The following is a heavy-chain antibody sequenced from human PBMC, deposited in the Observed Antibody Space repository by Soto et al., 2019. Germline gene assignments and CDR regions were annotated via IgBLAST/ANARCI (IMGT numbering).Heavy chain of an antibody. V-gene: IGHV5-51*01. D-gene: IGHD3-3*01. CDR1: GYSFTSYW. J-gene: IGHJ6*02. Sequence: PGESLKISCKGSGYSFTSYWIGWVRQMPGKGLEWMGIIYPGDSDTRYSPSFQGQVTISADKSISTAYLQWSSLKASDTAMYYCARYHPLTFCSGSERDYHYGMAVWGQGTTVTVSS. CDR2: IYPGDSDT. CDR3: ARYHPLTFCSGSERDYHYGMAV.